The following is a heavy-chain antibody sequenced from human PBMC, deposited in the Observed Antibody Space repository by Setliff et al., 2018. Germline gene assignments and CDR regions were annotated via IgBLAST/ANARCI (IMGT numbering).Heavy chain of an antibody. CDR1: GYSFTSYW. D-gene: IGHD3-3*01. Sequence: GESLKISCKGSGYSFTSYWIGWVRQMPGKGLEWMGIIYPGDSDTRYSPSFQGQVTISADKSISTAYLQWSSLKASDTALYQCAREIWNTYDNSWSGYSDLWGQGTLVTVSS. CDR2: IYPGDSDT. V-gene: IGHV5-51*01. J-gene: IGHJ5*02. CDR3: AREIWNTYDNSWSGYSDL.